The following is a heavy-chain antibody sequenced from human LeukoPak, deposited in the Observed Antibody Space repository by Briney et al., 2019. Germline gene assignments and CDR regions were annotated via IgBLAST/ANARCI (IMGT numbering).Heavy chain of an antibody. V-gene: IGHV4-4*07. J-gene: IGHJ5*02. D-gene: IGHD5-12*01. CDR1: GGSISNYY. CDR3: ARTVDPPGWLDP. Sequence: SETLSLTCTVSGGSISNYYWSWIRQPAGKGLEWIGRIYTTGRTNYNPSLKSRVTMSVDTSKNQISLRLNSVTAADTAVYYCARTVDPPGWLDPWGQGTLVTVSS. CDR2: IYTTGRT.